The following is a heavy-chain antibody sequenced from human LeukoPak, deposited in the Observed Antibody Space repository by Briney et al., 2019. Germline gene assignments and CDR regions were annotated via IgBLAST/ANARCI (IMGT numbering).Heavy chain of an antibody. D-gene: IGHD5-12*01. Sequence: GGSLRLPCAASGFTFSSYSMNWVRQAPGKGLEGVSSISSSSSYIYYADSVKGRFTVSRDNAKNSLYLQMNSLRAEDTAVYYCARYVRVATLDAFDIWGQGTMVTVSS. J-gene: IGHJ3*02. V-gene: IGHV3-21*01. CDR1: GFTFSSYS. CDR2: ISSSSSYI. CDR3: ARYVRVATLDAFDI.